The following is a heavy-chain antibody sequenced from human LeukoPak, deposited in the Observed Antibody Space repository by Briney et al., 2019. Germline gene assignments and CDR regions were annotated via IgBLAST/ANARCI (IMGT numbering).Heavy chain of an antibody. J-gene: IGHJ4*02. CDR2: ISYDGSNK. CDR1: GFTFSSYG. Sequence: GGSLRLSCAASGFTFSSYGMHWVRQAPAKGLEWVAIISYDGSNKYYADSVKGRFTISRDNSKNTLHLRMNSLRAEDTAVYYCAKSTTVTQRGYFDYWGQGTLVTVSS. V-gene: IGHV3-30*18. CDR3: AKSTTVTQRGYFDY. D-gene: IGHD4-17*01.